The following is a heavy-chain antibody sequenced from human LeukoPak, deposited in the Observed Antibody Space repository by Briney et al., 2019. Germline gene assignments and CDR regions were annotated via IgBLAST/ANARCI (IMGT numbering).Heavy chain of an antibody. D-gene: IGHD5-12*01. CDR3: ARRVYSGYDPRYDY. CDR1: GGSFSGYY. Sequence: SETLSLTCAVYGGSFSGYYWSWIRQPPGKGLEWIGEINHSGSTNYNPTLKSRVTISVDTSKNQFSLKLSSVTAADTAVYYCARRVYSGYDPRYDYWGQGTLVTVSS. CDR2: INHSGST. V-gene: IGHV4-34*01. J-gene: IGHJ4*02.